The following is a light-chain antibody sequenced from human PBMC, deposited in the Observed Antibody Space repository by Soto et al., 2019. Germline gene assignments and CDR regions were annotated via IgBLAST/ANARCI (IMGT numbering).Light chain of an antibody. CDR1: SSDVGGYNY. CDR2: DVS. Sequence: QSALTQPASVSGSPGQSITISCTGTSSDVGGYNYVSWCQQHPGKAPKLMIYDVSHRPSGVSNRFSGSKSGNTASLTISGLRAEDEADYYCSSYTSSSTAVFGTGTQLTVL. J-gene: IGLJ1*01. CDR3: SSYTSSSTAV. V-gene: IGLV2-14*01.